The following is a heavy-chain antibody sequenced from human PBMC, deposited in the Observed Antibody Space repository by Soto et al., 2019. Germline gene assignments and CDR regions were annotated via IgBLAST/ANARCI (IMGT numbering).Heavy chain of an antibody. CDR1: GGSFSGYY. D-gene: IGHD3-22*01. Sequence: PSETLSLTCAVYGGSFSGYYWSWIRQPPGKGLEWIGEINHSGRTNYNPTLKSRVAISVDTSKNQFSLKLSSVTAADTAVYYCARDYYDSSGYYDIFDYWGQGTLVTVSS. CDR3: ARDYYDSSGYYDIFDY. J-gene: IGHJ4*02. CDR2: INHSGRT. V-gene: IGHV4-34*01.